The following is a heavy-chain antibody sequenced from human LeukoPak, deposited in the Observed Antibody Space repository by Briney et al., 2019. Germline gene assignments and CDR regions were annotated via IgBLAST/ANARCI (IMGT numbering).Heavy chain of an antibody. V-gene: IGHV4-38-2*01. CDR1: GYSISSGYY. CDR3: ARGEYYYDSSGYQLFDY. CDR2: IYYSGST. D-gene: IGHD3-22*01. J-gene: IGHJ4*02. Sequence: PSETLSLTCAVSGYSISSGYYWGWIRQPPGKWLEWIGSIYYSGSTYYNPSLKSRVTISVDTSKNQFSLKLSSVIAADTAVYYCARGEYYYDSSGYQLFDYWGQGTLVTVSS.